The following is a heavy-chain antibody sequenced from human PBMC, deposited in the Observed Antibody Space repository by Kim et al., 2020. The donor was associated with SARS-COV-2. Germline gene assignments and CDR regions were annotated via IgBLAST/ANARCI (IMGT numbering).Heavy chain of an antibody. CDR1: GFTFSSYA. V-gene: IGHV3-23*01. D-gene: IGHD6-13*01. CDR2: ISGSGEST. J-gene: IGHJ4*02. CDR3: ARDPGISSSWYSLDY. Sequence: GGSLRLSCAASGFTFSSYAMSWVRQAPGKGLEWVSSISGSGESTYYADSVKGRFTISRDNSKNTLYLQMNSLRAEDTAVYYCARDPGISSSWYSLDYWGQRTLVTVSS.